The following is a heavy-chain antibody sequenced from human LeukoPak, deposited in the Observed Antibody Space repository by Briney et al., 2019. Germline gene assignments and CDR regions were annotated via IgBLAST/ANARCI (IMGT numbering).Heavy chain of an antibody. CDR1: GFTFSEFW. CDR3: AKNSGFYRLDS. V-gene: IGHV3-7*01. Sequence: GGSLRLSCAASGFTFSEFWMTWVRQAPGKGLEWVATISNDESHRQYADSVKGRFTISRDNAKNSLYPQMNSLRDDDTAMYYCAKNSGFYRLDSWGQCTLVIVSS. CDR2: ISNDESHR. J-gene: IGHJ4*02. D-gene: IGHD5-12*01.